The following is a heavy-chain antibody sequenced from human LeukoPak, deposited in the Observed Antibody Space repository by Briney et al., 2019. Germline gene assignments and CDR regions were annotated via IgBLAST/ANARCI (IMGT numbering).Heavy chain of an antibody. CDR3: ARLTSTIPDAFDI. V-gene: IGHV3-48*01. J-gene: IGHJ3*02. CDR2: ISISGTTI. D-gene: IGHD3-3*01. Sequence: GGSLRLSCAASGFTFSDYEMNWVRQAPGKGLEWLSHISISGTTIHYADSVKGRFTISRDNSKNTLYLQMGSLRAEDMAVYYCARLTSTIPDAFDIWGQGTMVTVSS. CDR1: GFTFSDYE.